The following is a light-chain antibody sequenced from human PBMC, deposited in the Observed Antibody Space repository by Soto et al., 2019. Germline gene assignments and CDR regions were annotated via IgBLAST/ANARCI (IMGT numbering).Light chain of an antibody. J-gene: IGLJ2*01. CDR1: NSNIGSNY. Sequence: QSVLTQPPSASGTPGQRVAISCLGGNSNIGSNYAYWYQQFPGTAPRLLIQSTDERPSGVPDRFAGSKSGTSASLIISGLQFEDEADYYCSSYTSSSTLVFGGGTKLTVL. V-gene: IGLV1-47*02. CDR2: STD. CDR3: SSYTSSSTLV.